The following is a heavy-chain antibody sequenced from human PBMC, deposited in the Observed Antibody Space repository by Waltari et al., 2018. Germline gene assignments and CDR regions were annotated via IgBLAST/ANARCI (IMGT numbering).Heavy chain of an antibody. Sequence: QVHLVESGGRVVQPGGSLTLSCEASGFTFSMYGIHWVRQAPSKGVGWVAFIRHDGSRKFYIDSVKGRFTISRENARNTVYLQMNSLRGEDTAVYYCGKGQRDDTSGHHYHSDFWGQGTLVTVSS. J-gene: IGHJ4*02. D-gene: IGHD3-22*01. CDR3: GKGQRDDTSGHHYHSDF. V-gene: IGHV3-30*02. CDR2: IRHDGSRK. CDR1: GFTFSMYG.